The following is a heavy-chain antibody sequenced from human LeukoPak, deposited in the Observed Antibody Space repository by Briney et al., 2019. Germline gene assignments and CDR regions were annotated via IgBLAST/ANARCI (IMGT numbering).Heavy chain of an antibody. CDR1: GFSFSLYS. D-gene: IGHD2-2*01. J-gene: IGHJ4*02. Sequence: GGSLRLSCAASGFSFSLYSMNWVRQAPGKGLEWVSAISGSGGSTYYADSVKGRFTISRDNAKNSLYLQLNSLGAEDTAVYYCARGSCSSTSCNIDYWGQGTLVTASS. V-gene: IGHV3-21*01. CDR3: ARGSCSSTSCNIDY. CDR2: ISGSGGST.